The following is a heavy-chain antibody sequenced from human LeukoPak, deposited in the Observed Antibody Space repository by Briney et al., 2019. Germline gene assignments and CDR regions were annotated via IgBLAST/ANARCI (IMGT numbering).Heavy chain of an antibody. D-gene: IGHD1-26*01. J-gene: IGHJ4*02. CDR2: IYTSGIT. CDR1: GVSISTYY. V-gene: IGHV4-4*07. Sequence: PSETMSLTCTVSGVSISTYYWSWIRQPAGKGLEWIGLIYTSGITNYNPPLKSRVTMSGDTSKNQFSLNLSSVTAADTAVYYCARWRSGGYFDYWGQGTLVTVSS. CDR3: ARWRSGGYFDY.